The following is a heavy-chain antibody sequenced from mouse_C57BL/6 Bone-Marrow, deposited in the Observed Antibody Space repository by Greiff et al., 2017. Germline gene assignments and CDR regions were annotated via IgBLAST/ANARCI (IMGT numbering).Heavy chain of an antibody. V-gene: IGHV14-3*01. CDR3: ALSITTVVGPFAY. CDR2: IDPAHGNT. Sequence: VQLKQSVAELVRPGASVKLSCTASGFNIKNTYMHWVKQRPEQGLEWIGRIDPAHGNTKYAPKFQGNATITADTSSNTAYLQLSSLTSADTSIYYCALSITTVVGPFAYWGQGTLVTVSA. CDR1: GFNIKNTY. D-gene: IGHD1-1*01. J-gene: IGHJ3*01.